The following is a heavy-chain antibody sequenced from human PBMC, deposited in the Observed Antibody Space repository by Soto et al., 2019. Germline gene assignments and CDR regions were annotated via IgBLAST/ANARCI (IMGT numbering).Heavy chain of an antibody. CDR1: GYTFTNYA. Sequence: ASVKVSCKASGYTFTNYAMHWVRQAPGQRLEWMGWINAGNGNTKYSQKFQGRVTITRDTSASTAYMELSSLRSEDTAVYYCARVNSYYYDSSGYDDYYFDYWGQGTLVTVSS. D-gene: IGHD3-22*01. CDR2: INAGNGNT. CDR3: ARVNSYYYDSSGYDDYYFDY. V-gene: IGHV1-3*01. J-gene: IGHJ4*02.